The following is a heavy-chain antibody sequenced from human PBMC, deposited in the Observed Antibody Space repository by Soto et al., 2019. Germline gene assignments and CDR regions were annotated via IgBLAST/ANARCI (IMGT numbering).Heavy chain of an antibody. CDR3: AALNIAARYFDY. V-gene: IGHV1-3*01. CDR2: INAGNGNT. CDR1: GYTLTSYA. J-gene: IGHJ4*02. D-gene: IGHD6-6*01. Sequence: QVQLVQSGAEVKKPGASVKVSCKASGYTLTSYAMHWERQAPGQRLEWMGWINAGNGNTKYSRKFQGRVTITRDTSASTAYMELSSLRSEDTAVYYCAALNIAARYFDYWGQGTLVTVSS.